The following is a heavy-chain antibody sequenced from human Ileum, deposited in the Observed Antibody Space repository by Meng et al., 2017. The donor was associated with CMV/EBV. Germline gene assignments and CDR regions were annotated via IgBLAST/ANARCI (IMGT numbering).Heavy chain of an antibody. CDR3: ARGGTYYDFWRGYSSTRGMDV. Sequence: GSLRLSCTVSGGSISSSRYYWGWIRQPPGKGLEWIGSIYYSGSTYYNPSLKSRVTISVDTSKNQFSLKLSSVTAADTAVYYCARGGTYYDFWRGYSSTRGMDVWGQGTTVTVLL. D-gene: IGHD3-3*01. V-gene: IGHV4-39*07. CDR1: GGSISSSRYY. J-gene: IGHJ6*02. CDR2: IYYSGST.